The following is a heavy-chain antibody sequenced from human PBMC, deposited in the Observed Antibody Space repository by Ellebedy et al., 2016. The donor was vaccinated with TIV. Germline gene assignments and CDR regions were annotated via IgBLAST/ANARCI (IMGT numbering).Heavy chain of an antibody. Sequence: GESLKISXATSGFAFSSFSMNWVRQAPGKGLEWVSYISSTSNTIYYADSVQGRFVISRGNAKRSLFLQMSSLRADDTAVYYCARDGEALIGYFMDVWGKGTTVAVAS. D-gene: IGHD3-10*01. CDR1: GFAFSSFS. CDR2: ISSTSNTI. J-gene: IGHJ6*03. V-gene: IGHV3-48*04. CDR3: ARDGEALIGYFMDV.